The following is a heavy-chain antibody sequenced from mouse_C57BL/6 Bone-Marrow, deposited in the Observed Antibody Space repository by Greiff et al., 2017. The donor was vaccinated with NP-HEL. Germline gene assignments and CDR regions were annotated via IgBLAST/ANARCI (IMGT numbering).Heavy chain of an antibody. Sequence: QVQLKQSGPELVKPGASVKISCKASGYAFSSSWMNWVKQRPGKGLEWIGRIYPGDGDTNYNGKFKGKATLTADKSSSTAYMQLSSLTSEDSAVYFCARRSRWYFDVWGTGTTVTVSS. CDR1: GYAFSSSW. CDR2: IYPGDGDT. V-gene: IGHV1-82*01. J-gene: IGHJ1*03. D-gene: IGHD3-1*01. CDR3: ARRSRWYFDV.